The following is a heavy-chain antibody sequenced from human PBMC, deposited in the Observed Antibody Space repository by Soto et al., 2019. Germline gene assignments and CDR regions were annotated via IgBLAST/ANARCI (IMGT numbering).Heavy chain of an antibody. Sequence: GESLTISGQCSGYSFSRYWIGWVRQMPGKDLEWMGIIYPGDSDTRYSPSFQGQVTISADKSLRTAYLQWTSLKASDTALYYCARTRSFTLGFYYDGMDVWGQGTTVTVSS. CDR2: IYPGDSDT. CDR3: ARTRSFTLGFYYDGMDV. V-gene: IGHV5-51*01. D-gene: IGHD6-6*01. CDR1: GYSFSRYW. J-gene: IGHJ6*02.